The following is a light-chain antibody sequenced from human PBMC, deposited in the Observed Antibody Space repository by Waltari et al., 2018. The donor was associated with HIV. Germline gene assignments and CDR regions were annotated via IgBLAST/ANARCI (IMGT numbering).Light chain of an antibody. V-gene: IGLV3-25*03. Sequence: SYELTQPPSVSVSPGQQAQITCSGDTLPKQFVYASRQKPGQAPLLVMYKDTERPSGIPERFTGSSSGTSVTLTINGVQAEDEGDYYCQSTDISGTFAVFGAGTKVTVL. CDR3: QSTDISGTFAV. CDR2: KDT. J-gene: IGLJ1*01. CDR1: TLPKQF.